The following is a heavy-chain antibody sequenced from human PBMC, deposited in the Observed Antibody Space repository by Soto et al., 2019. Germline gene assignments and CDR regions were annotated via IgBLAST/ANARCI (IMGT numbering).Heavy chain of an antibody. V-gene: IGHV3-23*01. CDR2: ISGSGVSP. D-gene: IGHD1-7*01. CDR3: SNVRRGTTSEWYAL. J-gene: IGHJ4*02. Sequence: PGGSLRLSCAASGFTFSDYAMTWVRQAPGKGLECVAAISGSGVSPYYADSVRGRFSISRDNSKNTLFLQMNSLRPEDTAVYFCSNVRRGTTSEWYALWVQGTLVSVS. CDR1: GFTFSDYA.